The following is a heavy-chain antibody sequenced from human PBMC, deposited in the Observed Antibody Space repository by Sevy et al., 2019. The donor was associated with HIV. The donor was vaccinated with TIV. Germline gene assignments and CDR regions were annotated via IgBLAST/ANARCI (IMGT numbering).Heavy chain of an antibody. CDR1: GFTFSSYA. D-gene: IGHD3-22*01. Sequence: GGYLRLSCAASGFTFSSYAMSWVRQAPGKGLEWVSAISGSGGSTYYADSVKGRFTISRYNSKNTLYLQMNSLRAEDTAVYYCATDQDLTYYYHSSGYYYSSSAFDIWGQGTMVFVSS. CDR3: ATDQDLTYYYHSSGYYYSSSAFDI. CDR2: ISGSGGST. V-gene: IGHV3-23*01. J-gene: IGHJ3*02.